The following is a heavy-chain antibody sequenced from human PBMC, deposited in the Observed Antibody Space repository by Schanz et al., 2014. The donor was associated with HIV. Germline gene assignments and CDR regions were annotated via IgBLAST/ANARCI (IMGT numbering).Heavy chain of an antibody. D-gene: IGHD2-2*01. J-gene: IGHJ6*02. V-gene: IGHV1-2*02. CDR2: IDPNSGDT. Sequence: QVQLVQSGAEVKKPGSSVRVSCKASGGTFISYAVSWVRQAPGQGLEWMGGIDPNSGDTNYAPKFQGRVTVTSDTSIRTTYMEVRRLRYDDTAVYFCARELITVPNSYYSHFGMDVWGQGTTVTVS. CDR3: ARELITVPNSYYSHFGMDV. CDR1: GGTFISYA.